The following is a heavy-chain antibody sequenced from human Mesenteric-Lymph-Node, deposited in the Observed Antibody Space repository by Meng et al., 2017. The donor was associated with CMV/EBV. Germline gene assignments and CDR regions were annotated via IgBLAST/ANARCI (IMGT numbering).Heavy chain of an antibody. J-gene: IGHJ4*02. D-gene: IGHD3-22*01. CDR3: ARFRYLYDSRGPY. V-gene: IGHV4-34*01. CDR2: MYYSGST. Sequence: GSLRLSCAVSGGPFSGYQWSWIRQPPGKGLEWIGSMYYSGSTYYNPSLKSRVTVLVDTSKNQFSLELNSVTAADTAVYYCARFRYLYDSRGPYWGQGTLVTVSS. CDR1: GGPFSGYQ.